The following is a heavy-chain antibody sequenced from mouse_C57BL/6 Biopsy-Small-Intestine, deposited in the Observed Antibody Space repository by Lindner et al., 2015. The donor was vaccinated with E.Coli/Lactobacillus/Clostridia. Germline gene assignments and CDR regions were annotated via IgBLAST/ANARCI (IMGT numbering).Heavy chain of an antibody. Sequence: VQLQESGAELVKPGASVKISCKASGYAFSSSWMNWVKQRPGKGLEWIGRIYPGDGDTNYNGKFKGKATLTADKSSSTAYMQLSSLTSEDSAVYFCARYDGYYAMDYWGQGTSVTVSS. CDR1: GYAFSSSW. CDR3: ARYDGYYAMDY. J-gene: IGHJ4*01. V-gene: IGHV1-82*01. CDR2: IYPGDGDT. D-gene: IGHD2-3*01.